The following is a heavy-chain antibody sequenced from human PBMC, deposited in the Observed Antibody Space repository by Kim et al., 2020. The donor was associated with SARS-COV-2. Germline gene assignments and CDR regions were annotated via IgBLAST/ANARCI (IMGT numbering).Heavy chain of an antibody. V-gene: IGHV3-30*02. CDR2: K. J-gene: IGHJ6*02. Sequence: KYYADSVKGRFTISRDNSKNTLYLQMNSLRAEDTAVYYCAKGYYYYGMDVWGQGTTVTVSS. CDR3: AKGYYYYGMDV.